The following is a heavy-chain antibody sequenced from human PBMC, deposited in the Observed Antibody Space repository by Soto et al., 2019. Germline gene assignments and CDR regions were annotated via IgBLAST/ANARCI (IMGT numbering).Heavy chain of an antibody. CDR1: GFTFSTFW. CDR2: IKHDGSEK. V-gene: IGHV3-7*03. D-gene: IGHD1-1*01. CDR3: ARDLVGSLDC. Sequence: EVQLVESGGGLVQPGGSLRLSCAASGFTFSTFWMSWVRQAPGKGLEWVANIKHDGSEKYYVDSVKGRFTISRDNAKNSLYLQMNSLGVEDTAVYYCARDLVGSLDCWGQGTLVTVSS. J-gene: IGHJ4*02.